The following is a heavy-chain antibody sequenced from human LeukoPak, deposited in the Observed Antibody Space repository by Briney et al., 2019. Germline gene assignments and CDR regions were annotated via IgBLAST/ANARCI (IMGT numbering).Heavy chain of an antibody. CDR1: GFTFSSYG. D-gene: IGHD3-10*01. Sequence: GGSLRLSCVASGFTFSSYGMHWVRQAPGKGLEWVSAISGSGGSTYYADSVKGRFTISRDNSKNTLYLQMNSLRAEDTAVYYCARTPDRYYYGSGIFDYWGQGTLVTVSS. J-gene: IGHJ4*02. CDR3: ARTPDRYYYGSGIFDY. V-gene: IGHV3-23*01. CDR2: ISGSGGST.